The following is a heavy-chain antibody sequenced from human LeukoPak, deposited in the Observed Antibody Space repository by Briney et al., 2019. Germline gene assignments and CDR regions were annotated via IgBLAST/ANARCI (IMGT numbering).Heavy chain of an antibody. Sequence: GGSLRLSCAASAFTFSSYGMHWVRQAPGKGLEWGAFNRYDGSNKYYADSVKGRFTISRDDSNSIAYLQMNSLKAEDTAIYYCARVSRGGITASWFDPWGQGTLVTVSS. D-gene: IGHD6-13*01. CDR3: ARVSRGGITASWFDP. CDR2: NRYDGSNK. CDR1: AFTFSSYG. J-gene: IGHJ5*02. V-gene: IGHV3-30*02.